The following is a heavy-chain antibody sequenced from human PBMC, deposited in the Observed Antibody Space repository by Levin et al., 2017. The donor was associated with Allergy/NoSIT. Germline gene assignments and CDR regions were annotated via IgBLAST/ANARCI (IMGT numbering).Heavy chain of an antibody. CDR2: IYPEDSDT. Sequence: GESLKISCKGSGYSFSTYWIGWLRQMPGKGLEWMGIIYPEDSDTRYSPSFQGRVTISADTSISTAYLQWSSLKASDTAIYFCARLGSGWGGYYYHMDVWGKGTAVTVSS. J-gene: IGHJ6*03. D-gene: IGHD6-19*01. V-gene: IGHV5-51*01. CDR3: ARLGSGWGGYYYHMDV. CDR1: GYSFSTYW.